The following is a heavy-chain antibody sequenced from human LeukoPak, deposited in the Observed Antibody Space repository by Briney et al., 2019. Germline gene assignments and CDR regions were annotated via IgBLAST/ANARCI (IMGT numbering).Heavy chain of an antibody. CDR1: GFSFSSYG. J-gene: IGHJ3*02. V-gene: IGHV3-23*01. D-gene: IGHD3-22*01. CDR2: ISGRGTYT. CDR3: ARSHTYYYDSSCYSDAFDI. Sequence: PGGSLRLSCAASGFSFSSYGMHRARQAPGKGLEWVSSISGRGTYTYYADSVKGWFTLSRDNSKNTLYLQMNSLSAEDTAVYYCARSHTYYYDSSCYSDAFDIWGQGTMVTVSS.